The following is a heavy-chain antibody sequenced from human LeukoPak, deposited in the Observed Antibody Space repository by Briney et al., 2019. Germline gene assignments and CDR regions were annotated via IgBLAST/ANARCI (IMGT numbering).Heavy chain of an antibody. J-gene: IGHJ6*02. D-gene: IGHD1-1*01. CDR1: GFTFSSYA. V-gene: IGHV3-30-3*01. CDR3: ASRGVSNDYYYYGMDV. Sequence: GGSLRLSCAASGFTFSSYAMHWVRQAPGKGLEWVAVISYDGSNKYYADSVKGRFTISRDNAKNSLYLQMNSLRAEDTAVYYCASRGVSNDYYYYGMDVWGQGTTVTVSS. CDR2: ISYDGSNK.